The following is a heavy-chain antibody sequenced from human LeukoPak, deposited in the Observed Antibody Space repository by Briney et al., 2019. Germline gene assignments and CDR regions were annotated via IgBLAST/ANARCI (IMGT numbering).Heavy chain of an antibody. D-gene: IGHD4-23*01. Sequence: ASVKVSCKASGGTFSSYAISWVRQAPGQGLEWMGGIIPIFGTANYAQKFQGRVTITTDESTSTAYMELSSLRSEDTAVYYCARSYGGNSGPHYWGQGTLVTVSS. CDR1: GGTFSSYA. V-gene: IGHV1-69*05. J-gene: IGHJ4*02. CDR2: IIPIFGTA. CDR3: ARSYGGNSGPHY.